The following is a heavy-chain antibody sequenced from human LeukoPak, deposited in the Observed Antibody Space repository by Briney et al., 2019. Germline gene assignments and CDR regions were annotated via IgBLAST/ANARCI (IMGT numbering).Heavy chain of an antibody. CDR3: ASFRGVIRPLFDY. CDR2: IYYSGST. CDR1: GGSISSSSYY. D-gene: IGHD3-16*02. V-gene: IGHV4-39*01. J-gene: IGHJ4*02. Sequence: SETLSLTCTVSGGSISSSSYYWGWIRQPPGKGLEWIGSIYYSGSTYYNPSLKSRVTISVDTSKNQFSLKLSSVTAADTAVYYCASFRGVIRPLFDYWGQGTLVTVSS.